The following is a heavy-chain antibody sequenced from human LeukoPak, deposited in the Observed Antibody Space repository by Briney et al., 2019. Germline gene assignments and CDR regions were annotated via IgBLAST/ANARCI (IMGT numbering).Heavy chain of an antibody. CDR1: GGSISSGSYY. CDR3: AGVGGSISPHWFDP. CDR2: IYTSGST. D-gene: IGHD2-15*01. V-gene: IGHV4-61*02. Sequence: SQTLSLTCTVSGGSISSGSYYWSWIRQPAGKGLEWIGRIYTSGSTNYNPALKSRVTISVDTSKNQFSLKLSSVTAADTAVYYCAGVGGSISPHWFDPWGQGTLVTVSS. J-gene: IGHJ5*02.